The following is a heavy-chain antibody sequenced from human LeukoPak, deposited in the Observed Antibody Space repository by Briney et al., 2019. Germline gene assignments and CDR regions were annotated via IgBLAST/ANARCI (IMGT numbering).Heavy chain of an antibody. Sequence: SETLSLTCTVSGGSISSFYWSWLRPPPGKGLEWIGYLYYSGSTNYNPSLKSRVTITVDTSKNQFSLKLSSVTAADTAVYYCARALITMGRGVIGNWFDPWGQGTLVTVSS. J-gene: IGHJ5*02. CDR1: GGSISSFY. V-gene: IGHV4-59*01. CDR3: ARALITMGRGVIGNWFDP. CDR2: LYYSGST. D-gene: IGHD3-10*01.